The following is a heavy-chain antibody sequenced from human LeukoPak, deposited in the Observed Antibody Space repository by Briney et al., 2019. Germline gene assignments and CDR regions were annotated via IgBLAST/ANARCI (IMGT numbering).Heavy chain of an antibody. Sequence: ASVKVSCKASGCTFTGYYMHWVRQAPGQGLEWMGWINPNSGGTNYAQKFQGRVTMTRDTSISTAYMELSRLRSDDTAVYYCARTLRYSSGWYLDYWGQGTLVTVSS. CDR3: ARTLRYSSGWYLDY. V-gene: IGHV1-2*02. J-gene: IGHJ4*02. CDR1: GCTFTGYY. CDR2: INPNSGGT. D-gene: IGHD6-19*01.